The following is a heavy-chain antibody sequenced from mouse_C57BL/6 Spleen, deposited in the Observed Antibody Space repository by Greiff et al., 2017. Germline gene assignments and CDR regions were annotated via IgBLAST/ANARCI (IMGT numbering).Heavy chain of an antibody. V-gene: IGHV1-80*01. Sequence: QVQLQQSGAELVKPGASVKISCKASGYAFSSYWMNWVKQRPGKGLEWIGQIYPGDGDTNYNGKFKGKATLTADKSSSTAYMQLSSLTSEDSAVYFWARGGTTGYCDYWGQGTTLTVSS. D-gene: IGHD1-1*01. CDR3: ARGGTTGYCDY. CDR1: GYAFSSYW. J-gene: IGHJ2*01. CDR2: IYPGDGDT.